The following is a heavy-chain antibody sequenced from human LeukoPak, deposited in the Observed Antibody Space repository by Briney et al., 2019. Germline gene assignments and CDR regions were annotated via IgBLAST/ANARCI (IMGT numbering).Heavy chain of an antibody. J-gene: IGHJ4*02. D-gene: IGHD6-19*01. V-gene: IGHV3-23*01. CDR2: ISGSGGST. CDR1: GFTFSSYA. CDR3: AKDQRSSGWYFGGLGY. Sequence: PGGSLRLSCAASGFTFSSYAMSWVRQAPGKGLERVSAISGSGGSTYYADSVKGRFTISRDNSKNTLYLQMNSLRAEDTAVYYCAKDQRSSGWYFGGLGYWGQGTLVTVSS.